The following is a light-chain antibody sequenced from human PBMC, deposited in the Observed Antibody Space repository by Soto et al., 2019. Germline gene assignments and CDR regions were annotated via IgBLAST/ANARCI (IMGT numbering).Light chain of an antibody. CDR1: SSDVGSYNL. CDR3: CSYARSSTYV. Sequence: QSVLTQPASVSGSPGQSITISCTGTSSDVGSYNLVSWYQQHPGKAPKLMIYEGSKRPSGVSNRFSGSKSGNTASLTISGLKDEHEADYYSCSYARSSTYVFGTATKV. V-gene: IGLV2-23*01. J-gene: IGLJ1*01. CDR2: EGS.